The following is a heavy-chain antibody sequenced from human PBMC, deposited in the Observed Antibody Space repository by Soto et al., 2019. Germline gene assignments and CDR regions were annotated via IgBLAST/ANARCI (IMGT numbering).Heavy chain of an antibody. V-gene: IGHV3-53*01. D-gene: IGHD1-26*01. CDR2: IFSGGST. Sequence: HPGGSLRLSCAASGFSVSSNYMTWVRQAPGKGLEWVSIIFSGGSTGYADSVKGRFTISRDNSKNTLFLRMNGLRTEDTALYYCARGESERRSDYWGQGTLVTVSS. J-gene: IGHJ4*02. CDR3: ARGESERRSDY. CDR1: GFSVSSNY.